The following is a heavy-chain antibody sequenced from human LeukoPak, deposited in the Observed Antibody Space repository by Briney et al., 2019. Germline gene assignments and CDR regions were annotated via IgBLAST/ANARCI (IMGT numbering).Heavy chain of an antibody. Sequence: GASAKVSCKASGYTFTGYFMHWVRQAPGQGLEWMGRINPNSGGTNYAQKFQGRVTMTRDTSISTAYMELSRLRSDDTAVYYCARFYYYDSSGYGYWGQGTLVTVSS. CDR3: ARFYYYDSSGYGY. J-gene: IGHJ4*02. CDR1: GYTFTGYF. CDR2: INPNSGGT. V-gene: IGHV1-2*06. D-gene: IGHD3-22*01.